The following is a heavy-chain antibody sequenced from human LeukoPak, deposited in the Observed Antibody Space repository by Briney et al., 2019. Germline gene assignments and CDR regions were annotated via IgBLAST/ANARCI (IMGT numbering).Heavy chain of an antibody. V-gene: IGHV4-39*07. D-gene: IGHD5-18*01. CDR3: ARDRLYRGYSYGFDY. Sequence: SETLSLTCTVSGGSISSSSYYWGWIRQPPGKGLEWIESIYYSGSTYYNPSLKSRVTISVDTSKNQFSLKLSSVTAADTAVYYCARDRLYRGYSYGFDYWGQGTLVTVSS. CDR1: GGSISSSSYY. CDR2: IYYSGST. J-gene: IGHJ4*02.